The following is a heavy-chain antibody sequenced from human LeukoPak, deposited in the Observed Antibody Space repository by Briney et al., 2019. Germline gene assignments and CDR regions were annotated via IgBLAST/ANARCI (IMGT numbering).Heavy chain of an antibody. J-gene: IGHJ4*02. D-gene: IGHD4-17*01. V-gene: IGHV3-23*01. Sequence: GGSLRLSCAASGFTFSSYAMNWVRQAPGTGLDWVSGISGSVGSTYYADSVKGRFTISRDNSKNTLYLQMNSLRAEDTAIYYCAKDVMTTVTTFDHWGPGTLVTVSS. CDR1: GFTFSSYA. CDR2: ISGSVGST. CDR3: AKDVMTTVTTFDH.